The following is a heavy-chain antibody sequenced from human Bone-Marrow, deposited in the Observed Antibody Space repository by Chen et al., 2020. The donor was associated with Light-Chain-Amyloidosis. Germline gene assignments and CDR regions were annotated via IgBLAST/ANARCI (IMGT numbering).Heavy chain of an antibody. CDR3: AAVQGGDFDY. Sequence: QVQLQESGPGLVKPSETLSLTCAVSGFSISSGYYWGWIRQSPREGLEWIGSIYHTGSTYYTPSLESRVTISVDTSKNQFSLKLRSVTAADTAVYYCAAVQGGDFDYWGRGTLVTVSS. CDR2: IYHTGST. CDR1: GFSISSGYY. J-gene: IGHJ4*02. V-gene: IGHV4-38-2*01. D-gene: IGHD1-1*01.